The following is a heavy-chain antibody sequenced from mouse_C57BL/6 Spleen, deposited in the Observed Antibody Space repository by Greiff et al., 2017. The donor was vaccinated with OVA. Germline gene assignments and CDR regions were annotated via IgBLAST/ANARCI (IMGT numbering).Heavy chain of an antibody. CDR2: IDPSDSET. Sequence: VQLQQPGAELVRPGSSVKLSCKASGYTFTSYWMHWVKQRPIQGLEWIGNIDPSDSETHYNQKFKDKATLTVDKSSSTAYMQLSSLSSEDSAVYYCARGGTAQAYAMDYWGQGTSVTGSS. D-gene: IGHD3-2*02. J-gene: IGHJ4*01. CDR1: GYTFTSYW. CDR3: ARGGTAQAYAMDY. V-gene: IGHV1-52*01.